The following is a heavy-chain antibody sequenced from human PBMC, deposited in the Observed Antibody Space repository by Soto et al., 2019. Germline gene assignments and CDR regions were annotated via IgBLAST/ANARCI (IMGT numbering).Heavy chain of an antibody. CDR1: GGTFSSNA. V-gene: IGHV1-69*12. CDR3: ARDLYDYVWGSYLPGGWFDP. Sequence: QVQLVQSGAEVKKPGSSVKVSCKASGGTFSSNAISWVRQAPGQGLEWMGGIIPIFGTANYAQKFQGRVTITADESTSTAYMELSSLRSEDTAVYYCARDLYDYVWGSYLPGGWFDPWGQGTLVTVS. J-gene: IGHJ5*02. D-gene: IGHD3-16*02. CDR2: IIPIFGTA.